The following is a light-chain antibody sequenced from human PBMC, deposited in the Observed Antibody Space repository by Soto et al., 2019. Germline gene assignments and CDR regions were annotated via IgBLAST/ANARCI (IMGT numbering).Light chain of an antibody. CDR1: QSGFSTY. CDR2: AAS. J-gene: IGKJ1*01. Sequence: EIVLTQSPGTLSLSPGDRATLSCTASQSGFSTYLAWFQLRPGQAPRLLIYAASIRATGIPDRFSGSGSGTEFTLTISRLEPEDFAVYYCHQYGNSPWTLGQGTKVEVK. V-gene: IGKV3-20*01. CDR3: HQYGNSPWT.